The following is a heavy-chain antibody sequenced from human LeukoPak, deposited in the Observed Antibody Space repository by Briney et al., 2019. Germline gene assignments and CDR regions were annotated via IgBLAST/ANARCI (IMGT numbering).Heavy chain of an antibody. V-gene: IGHV3-48*03. CDR3: ARGLPGEAVAVPYYFDY. CDR2: ISRSGTIM. J-gene: IGHJ4*02. D-gene: IGHD6-19*01. CDR1: GFTFSSYE. Sequence: GGSLRLSCAASGFTFSSYEMNWVRQAPGKGLKWVSCISRSGTIMYYADSVKGRFTISRDNAKNSLYLQMNSLRAEDTDVYYCARGLPGEAVAVPYYFDYWGQGTLVTVSS.